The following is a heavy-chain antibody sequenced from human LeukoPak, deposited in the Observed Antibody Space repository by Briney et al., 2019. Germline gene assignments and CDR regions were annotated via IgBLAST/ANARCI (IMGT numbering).Heavy chain of an antibody. J-gene: IGHJ4*02. Sequence: GGSLRLSCAASGFSFSKYWMHWVRQTPGEGLVWVARIKEDGTYTSYADSVKGRFTISRDNARNTVFLQMNSLRAEDTAVYYCARDFDMGITPGDDFDFWVQGNLVTVSS. CDR1: GFSFSKYW. CDR3: ARDFDMGITPGDDFDF. D-gene: IGHD3-9*01. CDR2: IKEDGTYT. V-gene: IGHV3-74*01.